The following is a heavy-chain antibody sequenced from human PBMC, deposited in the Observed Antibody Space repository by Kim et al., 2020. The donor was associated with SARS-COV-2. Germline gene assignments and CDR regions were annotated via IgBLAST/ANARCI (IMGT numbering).Heavy chain of an antibody. V-gene: IGHV4-31*03. CDR1: GGSISSGGYY. Sequence: SETLSLTCTVSGGSISSGGYYWSWIRQHPGKGLEWIGYIYYSGSTYYNPSLKSRVTISVDTSKNQFSLKLSSVTAADTAVYYCARDRRLSLAAAGISGDWRNYYYGMDVWGQGTTVTVSS. J-gene: IGHJ6*02. D-gene: IGHD6-13*01. CDR3: ARDRRLSLAAAGISGDWRNYYYGMDV. CDR2: IYYSGST.